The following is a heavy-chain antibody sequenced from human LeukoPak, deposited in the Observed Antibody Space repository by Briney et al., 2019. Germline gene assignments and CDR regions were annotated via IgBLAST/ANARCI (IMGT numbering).Heavy chain of an antibody. D-gene: IGHD3-10*01. V-gene: IGHV1-8*03. CDR1: GYTFNTFD. Sequence: ASVKVSCKASGYTFNTFDINWVRQATGQGPAWMGWVNPYNDKTVYAPKFQGRVSISSNNSITTAYMEFSGLKSDDTAVYYCARGRRLRGVTSRPIYYYYYMDVWGGGTTVTVSS. J-gene: IGHJ6*03. CDR3: ARGRRLRGVTSRPIYYYYYMDV. CDR2: VNPYNDKT.